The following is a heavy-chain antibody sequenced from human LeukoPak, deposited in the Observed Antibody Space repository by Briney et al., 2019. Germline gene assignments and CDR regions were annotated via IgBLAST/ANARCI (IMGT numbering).Heavy chain of an antibody. Sequence: SVKVSCKASGGTFSSYAISWVRQAPGQGLEWMRGIIPIFGTANYAQKFQGRVTITTDESTSTAYMELSSLRSEDTAVYYCARPTYDSSGYPNWFDPWGQGTLVTVSS. CDR2: IIPIFGTA. J-gene: IGHJ5*02. V-gene: IGHV1-69*05. D-gene: IGHD3-22*01. CDR3: ARPTYDSSGYPNWFDP. CDR1: GGTFSSYA.